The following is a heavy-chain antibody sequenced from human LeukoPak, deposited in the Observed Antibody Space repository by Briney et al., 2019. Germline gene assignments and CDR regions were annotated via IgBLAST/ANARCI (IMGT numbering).Heavy chain of an antibody. J-gene: IGHJ4*02. CDR3: ARVPADY. CDR2: ISYDGSNK. V-gene: IGHV3-30*03. Sequence: GGSLRLSCAASGFTFSSYGMHWVRQAPGKGLEWVAVISYDGSNKYYADSVKGRFTISRDNSKNTLYLQMNSLRAEDTAMYYCARVPADYWGQGTLVTVSS. CDR1: GFTFSSYG.